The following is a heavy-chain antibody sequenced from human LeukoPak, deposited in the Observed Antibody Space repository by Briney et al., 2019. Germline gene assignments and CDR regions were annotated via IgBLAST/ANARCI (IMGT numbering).Heavy chain of an antibody. CDR2: IYYSGST. J-gene: IGHJ3*02. V-gene: IGHV4-59*01. Sequence: SETLSLTCTVSGGSISSYYWSWIRQPPGKGLEWIGYIYYSGSTNYNPSLKSRVTMSVDTSKNQFSLKLRSVTDADTAVYYCARSSSGSYTPFDIWGQGTMVTVSS. D-gene: IGHD1-26*01. CDR1: GGSISSYY. CDR3: ARSSSGSYTPFDI.